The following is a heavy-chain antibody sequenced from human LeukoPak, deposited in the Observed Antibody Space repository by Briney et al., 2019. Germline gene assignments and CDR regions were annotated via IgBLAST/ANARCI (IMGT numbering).Heavy chain of an antibody. D-gene: IGHD2-15*01. J-gene: IGHJ6*02. Sequence: PSETLSLTCAVSGGSISSGGYSWSWIRQPPGKGLEWIGRIYTSGSTNYNPSLKSRVTMSVDTSKNQFSLKLSSVTAADTAVYYCARVGYCSGGSCYAPKYYYYYGMDVWGQGTTVTVSS. CDR1: GGSISSGGYS. CDR2: IYTSGST. CDR3: ARVGYCSGGSCYAPKYYYYYGMDV. V-gene: IGHV4-61*02.